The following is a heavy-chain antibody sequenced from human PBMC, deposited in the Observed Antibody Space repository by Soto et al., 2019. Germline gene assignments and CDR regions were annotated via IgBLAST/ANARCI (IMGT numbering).Heavy chain of an antibody. CDR1: GYSFTGYS. D-gene: IGHD2-21*01. CDR3: ARSFLRTIPWFDP. V-gene: IGHV1-2*02. Sequence: ASVKVSCKASGYSFTGYSMHWVRQAPGQGLEWMGWINPNYGAANYAQKFQGRVTMITDESISTAYMELSNLKSEDTAVYSCARSFLRTIPWFDPWGQG. J-gene: IGHJ5*02. CDR2: INPNYGAA.